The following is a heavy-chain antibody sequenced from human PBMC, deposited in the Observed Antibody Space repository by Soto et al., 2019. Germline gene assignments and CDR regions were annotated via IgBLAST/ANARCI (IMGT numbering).Heavy chain of an antibody. CDR2: IIPILGIA. CDR1: GGTFSSYT. J-gene: IGHJ6*02. CDR3: ARVITMVRGSYYYYGMDV. V-gene: IGHV1-69*02. Sequence: QVQLVQSGAEVKKPGSSVKVSCKASGGTFSSYTISWVRQAPGQGLEWMGRIIPILGIANYAQKFQGRVTITADXXTXTXSMELSSLRSEDTAVYDCARVITMVRGSYYYYGMDVWGQGTTVTVSS. D-gene: IGHD3-10*01.